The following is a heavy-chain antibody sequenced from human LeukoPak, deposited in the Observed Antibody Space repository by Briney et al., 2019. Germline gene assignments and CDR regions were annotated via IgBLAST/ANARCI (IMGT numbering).Heavy chain of an antibody. CDR2: ISSSSSYI. D-gene: IGHD3-3*01. V-gene: IGHV3-21*01. Sequence: GGSLRLSCAASGFTFSSYTMNWVRQAPGKGLEGVSYISSSSSYIYYADSVKGRFTISRDNAKNSLYLQMNSLRAEDTAVYYCAKSRYYDADAFDIWGQGTMVTVSS. CDR1: GFTFSSYT. CDR3: AKSRYYDADAFDI. J-gene: IGHJ3*02.